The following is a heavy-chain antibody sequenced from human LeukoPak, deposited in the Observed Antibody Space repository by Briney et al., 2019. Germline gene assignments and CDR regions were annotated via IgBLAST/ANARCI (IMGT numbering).Heavy chain of an antibody. CDR1: KFTFRYYA. J-gene: IGHJ4*02. CDR3: ARDRGGEVDTGAVEY. CDR2: INGDGGGV. D-gene: IGHD5-18*01. V-gene: IGHV3-9*01. Sequence: GGSLRLSCVGSKFTFRYYAMHWVRQAPGRGLEWVAGINGDGGGVAYADSVVGRFTISRDYAETSLYLQMNSLRPEDTALYYCARDRGGEVDTGAVEYWGQGTQVAVSS.